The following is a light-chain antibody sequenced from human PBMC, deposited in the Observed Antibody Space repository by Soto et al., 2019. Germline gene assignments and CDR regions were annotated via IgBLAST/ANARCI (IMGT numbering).Light chain of an antibody. Sequence: EIVLTQSPGTPSLSPGERATLSCRASQSVSSNYSCWYQQKPGQAPRLLIYGVSSRATGIADRFSGSGSGTDFTLTISRLEPEDFAVYYCEQHSSSPVTFGRGTKVEIK. V-gene: IGKV3-20*01. CDR3: EQHSSSPVT. J-gene: IGKJ1*01. CDR1: QSVSSNY. CDR2: GVS.